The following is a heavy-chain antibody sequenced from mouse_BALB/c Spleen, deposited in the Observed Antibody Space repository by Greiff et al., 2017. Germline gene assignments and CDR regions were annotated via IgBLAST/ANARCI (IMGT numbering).Heavy chain of an antibody. CDR3: TRHGNYGYYAMDY. J-gene: IGHJ4*01. CDR1: GFTFSNYW. CDR2: IRLKSNNYAT. Sequence: EVKLMESGGGLVQPGGSMKLSCVASGFTFSNYWMNWVRQSPEKGLEWVAEIRLKSNNYATHYAESVKGRFTISRDDSKSSVYLQMNNLRAEDTGIYYCTRHGNYGYYAMDYWGQGTSVTVSS. V-gene: IGHV6-6*02. D-gene: IGHD2-1*01.